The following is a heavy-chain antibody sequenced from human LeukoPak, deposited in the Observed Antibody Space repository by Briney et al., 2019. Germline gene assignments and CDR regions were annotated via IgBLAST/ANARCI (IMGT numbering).Heavy chain of an antibody. CDR1: GFTFSSYS. CDR2: ISSSSSTI. D-gene: IGHD3-9*01. Sequence: GSLRLSCAASGFTFSSYSMKWVRQAPGKGLEWVSYISSSSSTIYYADSVKGRFTISRDNAKNSLYLQMNSLRAEDTAVYYCARDVADYDILTGGDAFDIWGQGTMVTVSS. J-gene: IGHJ3*02. CDR3: ARDVADYDILTGGDAFDI. V-gene: IGHV3-48*01.